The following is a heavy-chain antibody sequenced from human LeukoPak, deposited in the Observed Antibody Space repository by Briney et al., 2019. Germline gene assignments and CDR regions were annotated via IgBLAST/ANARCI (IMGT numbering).Heavy chain of an antibody. D-gene: IGHD1-14*01. CDR2: IYAGGST. CDR1: GFSVSNNY. CDR3: ARDPTGASV. J-gene: IGHJ6*04. V-gene: IGHV3-53*01. Sequence: GGSLRLSCAASGFSVSNNYISWVRQPPGKGLEWISVIYAGGSTFYTDSVKGRFTTSRDNSTNTLYLQMDRLTPEDTAVYYCARDPTGASVWGRGNTVTVSS.